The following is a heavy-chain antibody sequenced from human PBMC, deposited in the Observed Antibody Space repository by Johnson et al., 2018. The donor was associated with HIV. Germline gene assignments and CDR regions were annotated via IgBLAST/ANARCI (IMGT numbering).Heavy chain of an antibody. V-gene: IGHV3-33*01. Sequence: VQLLESGGGLIQPGGSLRLSCEASGFTFSSYGMHWVRQAPGKGLEWAAVIWFDGSNKYYADSVKGRFTISRDNSENTLYLQMDSLRAEDTAMYYCAIIPAGNSLAVWGQGTMVTVSS. CDR3: AIIPAGNSLAV. CDR1: GFTFSSYG. CDR2: IWFDGSNK. J-gene: IGHJ3*01. D-gene: IGHD2-21*01.